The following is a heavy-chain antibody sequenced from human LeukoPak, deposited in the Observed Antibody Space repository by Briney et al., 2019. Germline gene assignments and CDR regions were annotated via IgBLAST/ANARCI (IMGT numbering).Heavy chain of an antibody. V-gene: IGHV3-30-3*01. Sequence: GGSLRLSCAASGFTFSSYAMHWVRQAPGKGLEWVAVISYDGSNKYYADSVKGRFTISRDNSRNTLYLQMNSLRAEDTAVYYCARVPGSYPENYYYGMDVWGQGTTVTVSS. CDR1: GFTFSSYA. CDR3: ARVPGSYPENYYYGMDV. D-gene: IGHD1-26*01. J-gene: IGHJ6*02. CDR2: ISYDGSNK.